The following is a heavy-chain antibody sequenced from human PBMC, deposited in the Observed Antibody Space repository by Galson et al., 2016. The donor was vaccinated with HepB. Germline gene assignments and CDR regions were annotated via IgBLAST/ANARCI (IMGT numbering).Heavy chain of an antibody. CDR3: ARRMAKITSLDY. V-gene: IGHV3-30*03. CDR2: ISFDGSNA. CDR1: GFIFSNYG. Sequence: SLRLSCAASGFIFSNYGMHWVRPAPGKGLEWVAVISFDGSNAYYGDSVKGRFTISRDNAKNTLYLQMKSLRAEDTAVYYCARRMAKITSLDYWGQGTLVTVSS. D-gene: IGHD5-24*01. J-gene: IGHJ4*02.